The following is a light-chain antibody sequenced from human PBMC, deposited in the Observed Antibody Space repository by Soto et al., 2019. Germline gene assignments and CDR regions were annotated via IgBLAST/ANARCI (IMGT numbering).Light chain of an antibody. CDR1: SSEVGGYNY. J-gene: IGLJ1*01. CDR3: SSYTSSTPYV. V-gene: IGLV2-14*01. Sequence: QSVLTQPASVSASPGQSIAISCTGTSSEVGGYNYVSCDQQHPGKAPKLMIYDVSNRPSGISNGFSGDKSGNTASLTISGLQAEDQADYYCSSYTSSTPYVFGTGTKLTAL. CDR2: DVS.